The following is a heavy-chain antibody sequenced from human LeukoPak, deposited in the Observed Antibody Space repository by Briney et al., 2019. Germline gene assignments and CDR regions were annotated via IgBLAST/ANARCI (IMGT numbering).Heavy chain of an antibody. CDR2: INPNSGGT. V-gene: IGHV1-2*02. D-gene: IGHD6-13*01. CDR3: ARAQVSGIAAAGTGYYYGMDV. Sequence: ASVKVSCKASGYTFTGYYMHWVRQAPGQGLEWMGWINPNSGGTNYAQKFQGRVTMTRDTSISTAYMELSRLRSEDTAVYYCARAQVSGIAAAGTGYYYGMDVWGQGTTVTVSS. CDR1: GYTFTGYY. J-gene: IGHJ6*02.